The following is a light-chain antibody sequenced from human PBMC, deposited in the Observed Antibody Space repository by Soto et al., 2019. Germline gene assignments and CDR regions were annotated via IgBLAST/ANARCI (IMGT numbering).Light chain of an antibody. CDR1: RSDVGSYNL. J-gene: IGLJ2*01. CDR3: CSYAGSSTLV. Sequence: QSALTQPASVSGSPGQSIIISCTGTRSDVGSYNLVSWYQQHPGKAPKLMIYEGSKRPSGVSNRFSGSKSGNTAFLTISGLPAEDEADYHCCSYAGSSTLVFGGGTKLTVL. CDR2: EGS. V-gene: IGLV2-23*01.